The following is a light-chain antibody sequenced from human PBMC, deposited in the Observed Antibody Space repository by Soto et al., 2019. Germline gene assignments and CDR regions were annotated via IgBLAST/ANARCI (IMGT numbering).Light chain of an antibody. CDR3: QHYNSYSEA. Sequence: DIQMTQSPASLSASVGDRVTITGRASQSISTWLAWYQQKPGKAPKLLIYKASTLKSEVPSRFSGSGSGTEFTLTISSLQPDDFATYYCQHYNSYSEAFGQGTKVDIK. CDR1: QSISTW. J-gene: IGKJ1*01. V-gene: IGKV1-5*03. CDR2: KAS.